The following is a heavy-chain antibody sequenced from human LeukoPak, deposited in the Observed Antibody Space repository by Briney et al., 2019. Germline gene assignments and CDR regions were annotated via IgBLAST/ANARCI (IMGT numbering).Heavy chain of an antibody. CDR2: FDPEDGET. D-gene: IGHD4-11*01. J-gene: IGHJ6*03. CDR1: GYTLTELS. CDR3: GVTTSYYYYYMDV. V-gene: IGHV1-24*01. Sequence: ASVKVSCKVSGYTLTELSMHWVRQAPGKGLEWMGGFDPEDGETIYAQKFQGRVTMTEDTSTDTAYMELSSLRSEDTAVYYCGVTTSYYYYYMDVWGKGTTVTVSS.